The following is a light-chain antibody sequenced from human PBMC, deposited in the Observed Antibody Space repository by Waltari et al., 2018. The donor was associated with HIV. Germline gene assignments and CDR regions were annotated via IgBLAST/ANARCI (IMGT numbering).Light chain of an antibody. CDR1: RDIGSY. CDR2: VST. Sequence: DIQMTQSPPSLTASVGERVTISCRASRDIGSYLHWYQLRPGQAPNVLIYVSTNLQTGVPSRFTGRGSGTEFTLTISDLQPEDFVFYFCQQSYYTPRTFGQGTK. J-gene: IGKJ1*01. V-gene: IGKV1-39*01. CDR3: QQSYYTPRT.